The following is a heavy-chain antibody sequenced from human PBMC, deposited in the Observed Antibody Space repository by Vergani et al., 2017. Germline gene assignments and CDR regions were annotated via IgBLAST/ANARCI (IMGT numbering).Heavy chain of an antibody. V-gene: IGHV3-33*01. CDR1: GFTFSSYG. J-gene: IGHJ5*02. Sequence: QVQLVESGGGVVQPGGSLRLSCAASGFTFSSYGMHWVRQAPGKGLEWVAVIWYDGSNKYYADSVKGRFSISRDNSKNTLYLQMNSLRAEDTAVYYCARDVGYCSSTSCYSWFDTWGQGTLVTVSS. D-gene: IGHD2-2*02. CDR3: ARDVGYCSSTSCYSWFDT. CDR2: IWYDGSNK.